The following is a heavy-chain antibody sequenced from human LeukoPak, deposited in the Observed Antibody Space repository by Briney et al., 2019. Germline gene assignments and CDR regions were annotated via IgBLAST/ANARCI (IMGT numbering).Heavy chain of an antibody. CDR3: AKEVFTYCYFDY. J-gene: IGHJ4*02. Sequence: GGSLRLSCAASGFTFSSHGMHWVRQAPGKGLEWVAVISNDGSTKYYADSVKGRFSISRDNSKNTLYLQMNSLRAEDTAVYYCAKEVFTYCYFDYWGQGTLVTVSS. D-gene: IGHD1-26*01. CDR1: GFTFSSHG. V-gene: IGHV3-30*18. CDR2: ISNDGSTK.